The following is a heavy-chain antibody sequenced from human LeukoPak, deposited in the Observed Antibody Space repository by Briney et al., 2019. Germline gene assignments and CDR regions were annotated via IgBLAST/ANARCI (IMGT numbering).Heavy chain of an antibody. J-gene: IGHJ4*02. V-gene: IGHV3-23*01. D-gene: IGHD6-13*01. CDR1: GFTFSTYA. CDR3: AKGGSRWFRYFCDY. Sequence: GGSLTLFSAPSGFTFSTYAISWVRHAPGQGPEWGSVISGGGCCIYCAGYVKGRFTISRDNSKNTLYLQMYSLRAEDTVVYYCAKGGSRWFRYFCDYWGQGTLVTVSS. CDR2: ISGGGCCI.